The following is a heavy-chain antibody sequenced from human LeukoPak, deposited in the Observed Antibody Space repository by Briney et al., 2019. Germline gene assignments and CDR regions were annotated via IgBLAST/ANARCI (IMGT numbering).Heavy chain of an antibody. CDR1: GFTFSSYS. CDR3: ARGDRIVVVTAIRAPFDY. Sequence: GGSLRLSCAASGFTFSSYSMNWVRQAPGKGLEWVSSISSSSSYIYYADSVKGRFTISRDNAKNSLYLQMNSLRAEDTAVYYCARGDRIVVVTAIRAPFDYWGQGTLVTVSS. CDR2: ISSSSSYI. J-gene: IGHJ4*02. D-gene: IGHD2-21*02. V-gene: IGHV3-21*01.